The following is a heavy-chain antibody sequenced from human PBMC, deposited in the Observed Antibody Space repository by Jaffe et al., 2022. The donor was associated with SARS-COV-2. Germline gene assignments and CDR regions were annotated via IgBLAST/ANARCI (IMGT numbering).Heavy chain of an antibody. V-gene: IGHV4-31*03. CDR1: GGSISSGGYY. CDR3: ARDRPVEVGDTAMAYYYYYGMDV. D-gene: IGHD5-18*01. J-gene: IGHJ6*02. CDR2: IYYSGST. Sequence: QVQLQESGPGLVKPSQTLSLTCTVSGGSISSGGYYWSWIRQHPGKGLEWIGYIYYSGSTYYNPSLKSRVTISVDTSKNQFSLKLSSVTAADTAVYYCARDRPVEVGDTAMAYYYYYGMDVWGQGTTVTVSS.